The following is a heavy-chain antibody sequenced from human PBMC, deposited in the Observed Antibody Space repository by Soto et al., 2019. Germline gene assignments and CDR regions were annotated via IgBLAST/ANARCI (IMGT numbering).Heavy chain of an antibody. CDR3: ARGLRYFDWFPYGMDV. D-gene: IGHD3-9*01. J-gene: IGHJ6*02. V-gene: IGHV3-33*01. Sequence: GGSLRLSCAASGFTFSSYGMHWVRQAPGKGLEWVAVIWYDGSNKYYADSVKGRFTISRDNSKNTLYLQMNSLRAEDTAVYYCARGLRYFDWFPYGMDVWGQGTTVTISS. CDR1: GFTFSSYG. CDR2: IWYDGSNK.